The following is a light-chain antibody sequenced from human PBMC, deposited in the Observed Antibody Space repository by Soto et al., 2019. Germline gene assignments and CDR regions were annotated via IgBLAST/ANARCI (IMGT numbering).Light chain of an antibody. CDR2: GAS. Sequence: EIVMTQSPGTLSVSPGERATLSCRASQSANSNLAWYQQKPGQAPRILIYGASTRATAIPARFSGSGSGTEFTLTISSLQSEDFAVYYCQQYNDWPRTFGGGTKVDIK. CDR1: QSANSN. J-gene: IGKJ4*01. CDR3: QQYNDWPRT. V-gene: IGKV3-15*01.